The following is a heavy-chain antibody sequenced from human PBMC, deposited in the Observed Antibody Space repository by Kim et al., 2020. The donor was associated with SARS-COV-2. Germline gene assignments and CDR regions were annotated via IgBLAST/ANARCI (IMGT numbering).Heavy chain of an antibody. D-gene: IGHD6-19*01. J-gene: IGHJ4*02. V-gene: IGHV3-21*01. CDR3: AREGYSSGWSCFDY. CDR1: GFTFSSYS. CDR2: ISSSSSYI. Sequence: GGSLRLSCAASGFTFSSYSMNWVRQAPGKGLEWVSSISSSSSYIYYADSVKGRFTISRDNAKNSLYLQMNSLRAEDTAVYYCAREGYSSGWSCFDYWGQGTLVTVSS.